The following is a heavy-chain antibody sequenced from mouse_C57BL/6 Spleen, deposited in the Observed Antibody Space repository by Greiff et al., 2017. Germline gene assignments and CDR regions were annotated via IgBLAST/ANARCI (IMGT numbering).Heavy chain of an antibody. CDR3: ARDYYGSSYYFDC. J-gene: IGHJ2*01. CDR2: IDPSDSYT. Sequence: QVQLQQPGTELVKPGASVKLSCKASGYTFTSYWMHWVKQRPGQGLEWIGEIDPSDSYTNYNQKFKGKSTLTVDKSSSTAYMQLSSLTSEDSAVYYCARDYYGSSYYFDCWGQGTTLTVSS. V-gene: IGHV1-69*01. CDR1: GYTFTSYW. D-gene: IGHD1-1*01.